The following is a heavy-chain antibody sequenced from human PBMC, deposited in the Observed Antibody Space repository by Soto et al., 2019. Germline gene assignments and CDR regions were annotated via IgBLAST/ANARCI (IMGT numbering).Heavy chain of an antibody. Sequence: PSETLSLTCAVSGGSISSGGYSWSWIRQPPGKGLEWIGYMYHSGSTYYNPSLKSRVTISIDRSKNQFSLKLSSVTAADTAVYYRARVPEYWGQGILVTVSS. CDR2: MYHSGST. CDR1: GGSISSGGYS. J-gene: IGHJ4*02. D-gene: IGHD2-2*01. CDR3: ARVPEY. V-gene: IGHV4-30-2*01.